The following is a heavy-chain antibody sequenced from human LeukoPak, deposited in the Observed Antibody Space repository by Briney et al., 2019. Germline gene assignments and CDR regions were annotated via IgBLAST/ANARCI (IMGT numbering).Heavy chain of an antibody. CDR1: GYTFTGYY. V-gene: IGHV1-2*06. J-gene: IGHJ4*02. CDR2: INPNSGGT. CDR3: SRDNGSSGYYIHIDY. D-gene: IGHD3-22*01. Sequence: ASVKVSCKASGYTFTGYYMHWVRKAPGQGLEWMGRINPNSGGTTYAQQFQGRVTMTRDKSSSKAYMELIRLRSDDDAVYYCSRDNGSSGYYIHIDYWGQGTLVTVSS.